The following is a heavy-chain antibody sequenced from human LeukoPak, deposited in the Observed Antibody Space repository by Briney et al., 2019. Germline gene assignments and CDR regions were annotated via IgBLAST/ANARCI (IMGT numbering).Heavy chain of an antibody. CDR1: GDTFSSYT. V-gene: IGHV1-69*08. Sequence: GASVKVSCKASGDTFSSYTISWVRQAPGQGHEWMGRIIPIFGTANYAQKFQGRVTITADKSTSTAYMELSSLRSEDTAVYYCARFFSDYDVYWGQGTLVTVSS. D-gene: IGHD5-12*01. CDR2: IIPIFGTA. CDR3: ARFFSDYDVY. J-gene: IGHJ4*02.